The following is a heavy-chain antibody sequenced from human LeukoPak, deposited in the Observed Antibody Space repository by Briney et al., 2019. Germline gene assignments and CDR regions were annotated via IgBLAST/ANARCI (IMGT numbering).Heavy chain of an antibody. J-gene: IGHJ6*03. D-gene: IGHD6-19*01. Sequence: PSETLSLTCTVSGGSISSYYWSWIRQPPGKGLEWIGYIYYSGSANYNPSLKSRVTISVDTSKNQFSLKLSSVTAADTAVYYCAREYSSGWGYYYYMDVWGKGTTVTVSS. CDR2: IYYSGSA. CDR1: GGSISSYY. V-gene: IGHV4-59*01. CDR3: AREYSSGWGYYYYMDV.